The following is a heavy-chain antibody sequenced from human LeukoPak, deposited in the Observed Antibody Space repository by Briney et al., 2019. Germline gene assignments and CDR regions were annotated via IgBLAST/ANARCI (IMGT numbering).Heavy chain of an antibody. V-gene: IGHV3-74*01. J-gene: IGHJ6*02. CDR3: SRGGSYGMDV. CDR2: ISGDKSIT. CDR1: GFTLSDYW. Sequence: PGGSLRLSCAASGFTLSDYWMHWLRQAPGKGLVGLSHISGDKSITNYVASVKGRFTIYRDDAKNTLFLQMTSLRAEDTAVYYCSRGGSYGMDVWGQGTTVAVSS.